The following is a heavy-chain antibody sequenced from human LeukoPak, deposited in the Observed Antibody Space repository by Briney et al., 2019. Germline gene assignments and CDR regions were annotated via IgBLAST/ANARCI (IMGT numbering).Heavy chain of an antibody. Sequence: PGGSLRLSCAASGFTFSNYALHWVRQAPGKGLEWVSYISSSGSTIYYADSVKGRFTISRDNAKNSLYLQMNSLRAEDTAVYYCAELGITMIGGVWGKGTTVTISS. CDR1: GFTFSNYA. D-gene: IGHD3-10*02. CDR2: ISSSGSTI. V-gene: IGHV3-48*03. CDR3: AELGITMIGGV. J-gene: IGHJ6*04.